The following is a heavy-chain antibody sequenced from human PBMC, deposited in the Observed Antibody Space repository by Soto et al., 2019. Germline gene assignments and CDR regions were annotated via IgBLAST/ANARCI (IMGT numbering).Heavy chain of an antibody. D-gene: IGHD3-10*01. CDR1: GGSISSYY. V-gene: IGHV4-59*01. Sequence: SETLSLTCTVSGGSISSYYWSWIRQPPGKGLEWIGYIYYSGSTNYNPSLKSRVTISVDTSKNQFSLKLSSVTAADTAVYYCARDPYMVRGVLTVNDAFDIWGQGTMVTVS. CDR3: ARDPYMVRGVLTVNDAFDI. CDR2: IYYSGST. J-gene: IGHJ3*02.